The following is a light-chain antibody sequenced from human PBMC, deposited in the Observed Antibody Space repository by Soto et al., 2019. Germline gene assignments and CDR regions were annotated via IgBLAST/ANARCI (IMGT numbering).Light chain of an antibody. J-gene: IGKJ1*01. CDR1: QTVSSNY. Sequence: MLPQSPGTRALSPGGSAPLSCRASQTVSSNYLAWYQKRPGQAPRLLIYGASSRATGVPDRFSGSGSGTDFTLTISRLEPEDFATYYCQHYNSYSEAFGQGGNVDIK. CDR2: GAS. CDR3: QHYNSYSEA. V-gene: IGKV3-20*01.